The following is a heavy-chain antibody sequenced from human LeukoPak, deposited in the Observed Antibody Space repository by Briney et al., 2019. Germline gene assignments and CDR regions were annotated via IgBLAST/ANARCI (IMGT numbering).Heavy chain of an antibody. CDR3: ARGAAVPSYDFWSGPKYYFDY. Sequence: GGSLRLSCAASGFTFSSYGMHWVRRAPGKGLEWVAVIWYDGSNKYYADSVKGRFTISRDNSKNTLYLQMNSLRAEDTAVYYCARGAAVPSYDFWSGPKYYFDYWGQGTLVTVSS. J-gene: IGHJ4*02. V-gene: IGHV3-33*08. CDR2: IWYDGSNK. D-gene: IGHD3-3*01. CDR1: GFTFSSYG.